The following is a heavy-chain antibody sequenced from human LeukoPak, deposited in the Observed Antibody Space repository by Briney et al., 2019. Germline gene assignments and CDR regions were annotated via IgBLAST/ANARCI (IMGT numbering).Heavy chain of an antibody. CDR1: GASISSYY. J-gene: IGHJ4*02. CDR3: ASYCSGGSCYKTLYY. D-gene: IGHD2-15*01. CDR2: TYYSGST. V-gene: IGHV4-59*12. Sequence: SETLSLTCTVSGASISSYYWSWTRQPPGKGLEWIGYTYYSGSTNYNPSLKSRVTISVDTSKNQFSLKLSSVTAADTAVYYCASYCSGGSCYKTLYYWGQGTLVTVSS.